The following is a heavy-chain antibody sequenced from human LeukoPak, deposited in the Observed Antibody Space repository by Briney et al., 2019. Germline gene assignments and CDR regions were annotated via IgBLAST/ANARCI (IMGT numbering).Heavy chain of an antibody. CDR3: ARDRAYCSSSTCRQPFDY. CDR2: INHSGST. Sequence: SETLSLTCAVYGGSFSGYYWSWIRQPPGKGLEWIGEINHSGSTNYNPSLKGRVSISVDTSKNQFTLKLSSVTAADTAVYYCARDRAYCSSSTCRQPFDYWGQGTLVTVSS. CDR1: GGSFSGYY. V-gene: IGHV4-34*01. J-gene: IGHJ4*02. D-gene: IGHD2-2*01.